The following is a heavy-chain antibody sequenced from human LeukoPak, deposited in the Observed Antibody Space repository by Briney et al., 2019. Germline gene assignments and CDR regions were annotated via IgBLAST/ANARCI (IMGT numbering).Heavy chain of an antibody. CDR1: GFTFSSYS. D-gene: IGHD3-16*01. CDR3: AKDHPGGGRYY. Sequence: GGSLRLSCAASGFTFSSYSMNWVRQAPGKGLEWVSSISGSSSYIYYSDSVKGRFTISRDNSKNTLYLQMNSLRAEDTAVYYCAKDHPGGGRYYWGRGTLVTVSS. CDR2: ISGSSSYI. J-gene: IGHJ4*02. V-gene: IGHV3-21*01.